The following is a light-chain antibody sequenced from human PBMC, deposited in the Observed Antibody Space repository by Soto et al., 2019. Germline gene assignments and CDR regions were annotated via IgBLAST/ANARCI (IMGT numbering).Light chain of an antibody. Sequence: EIVMTQSPATLSVSPGERATLSCRASQTVSSNLAWYQQKPGQAPRLLIYGASTRATGIPARFSGSGSGTEFTLTISSLQSEDFAVYYCQQYHNWPPLTFAGGTKVEIK. CDR2: GAS. V-gene: IGKV3-15*01. J-gene: IGKJ4*01. CDR3: QQYHNWPPLT. CDR1: QTVSSN.